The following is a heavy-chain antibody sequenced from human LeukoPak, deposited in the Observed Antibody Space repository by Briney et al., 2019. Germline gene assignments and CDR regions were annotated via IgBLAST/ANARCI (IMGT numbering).Heavy chain of an antibody. CDR3: ATCVAVPGLPDS. V-gene: IGHV3-74*01. D-gene: IGHD6-19*01. CDR2: INSDDSST. J-gene: IGHJ4*02. Sequence: GGSLRLSCAASGFTFSDYWMYWVRHAPGKGLVWVSRINSDDSSTSYADSVQGRFTISRDNAKNTLYLQMNSLRAEDTAVYYCATCVAVPGLPDSWGQGTLVHVSS. CDR1: GFTFSDYW.